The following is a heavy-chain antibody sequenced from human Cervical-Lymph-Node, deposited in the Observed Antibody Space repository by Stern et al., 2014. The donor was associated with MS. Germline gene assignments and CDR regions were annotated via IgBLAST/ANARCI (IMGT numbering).Heavy chain of an antibody. D-gene: IGHD6-19*01. V-gene: IGHV1-2*04. CDR2: INPNRGGP. CDR1: GYTFTGYY. CDR3: AGLGSGWYKNNYFDY. J-gene: IGHJ4*02. Sequence: QVQLVQSGAEVKKPGASVKVSCKASGYTFTGYYMHWVRQAPGQGLEWMGWINPNRGGPKYAQQFQGWGPLARDTSLRQPSLVLSRLRSDDTAVYYCAGLGSGWYKNNYFDYWGQGTLVTVSS.